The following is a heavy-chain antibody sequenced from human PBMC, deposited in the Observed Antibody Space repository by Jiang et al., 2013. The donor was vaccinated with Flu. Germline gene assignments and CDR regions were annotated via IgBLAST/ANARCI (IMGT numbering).Heavy chain of an antibody. CDR2: INTNTGSP. CDR3: AGKFCSGNSCFHY. D-gene: IGHD2-15*01. CDR1: GYGFTNYS. V-gene: IGHV7-4-1*02. J-gene: IGHJ4*02. Sequence: QSGSELKKPGASVRVSCKASGYGFTNYSMHWVRQAPGQGLEWMGSINTNTGSPTYAQGFTGRFVFSLDTSASTAYLQISSLKAGDTAVYYCAGKFCSGNSCFHYWGQGTLVTVSS.